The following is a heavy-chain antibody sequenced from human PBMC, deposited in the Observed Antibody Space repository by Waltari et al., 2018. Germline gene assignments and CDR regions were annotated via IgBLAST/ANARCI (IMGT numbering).Heavy chain of an antibody. CDR1: GFSFSSYG. CDR3: ARKHSSNWPAFDD. J-gene: IGHJ4*02. Sequence: EVRLLEPGGGLAQPGGSLRLSCAASGFSFSSYGMGWVRQVPGKGLEWVSSIDSGGGRSHCSASVKGRCTVSRDNSKTTMYLQMDNLRVDDTAISDCARKHSSNWPAFDDWGQGVLVTVSS. V-gene: IGHV3-23*01. CDR2: IDSGGGRS. D-gene: IGHD6-13*01.